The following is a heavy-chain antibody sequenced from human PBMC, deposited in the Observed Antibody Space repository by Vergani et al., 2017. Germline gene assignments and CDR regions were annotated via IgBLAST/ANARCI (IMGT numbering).Heavy chain of an antibody. CDR3: TRHVPCGDGACLHFDH. V-gene: IGHV5-51*01. D-gene: IGHD2-21*01. CDR2: INPIDSKI. J-gene: IGHJ4*02. Sequence: EVMLVQSGAEVKKPGESLKISCKYSESSFISNEIAWVRQMSGKGLQWKGNINPIDSKIAYSPSFQGQAIMSLDKSITTAYLQWRSLKASYTAIYYCTRHVPCGDGACLHFDHWGQGTQVTVSS. CDR1: ESSFISNE.